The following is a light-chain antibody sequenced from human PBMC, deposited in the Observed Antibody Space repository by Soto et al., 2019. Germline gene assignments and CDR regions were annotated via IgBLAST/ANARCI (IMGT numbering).Light chain of an antibody. CDR2: GAS. V-gene: IGKV3-15*01. CDR1: QSVSST. J-gene: IGKJ1*01. Sequence: EIVMTQSPGTLSVSPGERVTLSCRASQSVSSTLAWYQQKPGQAPRLLIYGASTRATDIPARFTGSGSGTEFTLTIGSLQSEDFAVYYCQQYNSWPVTFGQGTKVDIK. CDR3: QQYNSWPVT.